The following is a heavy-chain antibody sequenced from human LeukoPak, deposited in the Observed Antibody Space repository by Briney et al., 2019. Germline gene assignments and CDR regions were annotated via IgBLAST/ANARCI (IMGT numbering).Heavy chain of an antibody. CDR3: ARDRWVRGAGIAEDNWFDP. D-gene: IGHD3-10*01. CDR2: IIPIFGTA. J-gene: IGHJ5*02. V-gene: IGHV1-69*06. Sequence: GASVKVSCKASGYTFTSYGISWVRQAPGQGLEWMGGIIPIFGTANYAQKFQGRVTITADKSTSTAYMELSSLRSEDTAVYYCARDRWVRGAGIAEDNWFDPWGQGTLVTVSS. CDR1: GYTFTSYG.